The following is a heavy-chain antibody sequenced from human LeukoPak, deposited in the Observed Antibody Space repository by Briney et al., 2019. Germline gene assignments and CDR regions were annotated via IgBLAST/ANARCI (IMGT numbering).Heavy chain of an antibody. V-gene: IGHV4-39*07. CDR1: GGSISSSNYF. D-gene: IGHD3-9*01. J-gene: IGHJ4*02. Sequence: SETLSLTCTVSGGSISSSNYFWGWIRQPPGKGLEWIGSISYSGSTYYNPSLKSRVTISVDTSKNQFSLKLSSVTAADTAVYYCARVWPVTYYDILTGYSPFDYWGQGTLVTVSS. CDR3: ARVWPVTYYDILTGYSPFDY. CDR2: ISYSGST.